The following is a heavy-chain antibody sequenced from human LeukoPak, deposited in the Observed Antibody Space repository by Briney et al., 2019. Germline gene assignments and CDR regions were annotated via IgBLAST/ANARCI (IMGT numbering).Heavy chain of an antibody. V-gene: IGHV4-34*01. J-gene: IGHJ4*02. D-gene: IGHD3-22*01. CDR1: GGSFSGYY. CDR2: INHSGST. CDR3: ARGRYYYDSSGYLLFDY. Sequence: SETLSLTCAVYGGSFSGYYWSWIRQPPGKGLEWIGEINHSGSTNYNPSLKSRVTISVDTSKNQFSLKLSSVTAADTAVYYCARGRYYYDSSGYLLFDYRGQGTLVTVSS.